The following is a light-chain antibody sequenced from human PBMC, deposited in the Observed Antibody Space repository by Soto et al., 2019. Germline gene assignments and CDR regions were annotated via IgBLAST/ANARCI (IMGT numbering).Light chain of an antibody. V-gene: IGKV3-20*01. Sequence: EIVLTQSPGTLSLSPGERATLSCSASHSVSSSYLAWYQQKPGQAPRLLIYGASSRATGIPDRFSGSGSGTDFTLTISRLEPEDFAVYYCQEYGSSRTFGQGSKVEI. CDR3: QEYGSSRT. CDR1: HSVSSSY. J-gene: IGKJ1*01. CDR2: GAS.